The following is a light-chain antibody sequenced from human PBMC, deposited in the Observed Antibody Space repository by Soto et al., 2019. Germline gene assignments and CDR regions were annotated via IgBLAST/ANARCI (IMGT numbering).Light chain of an antibody. CDR1: QTISSNY. CDR3: QQYGSSPKT. Sequence: EIVLKQSPGTLSLSPGDRATLSCRASQTISSNYLAWYQQKPGQAPRLLIYAASTRATGIPDRFSGRGSGTDFTLSISRLEPEDFAVYYCQQYGSSPKTFGQGTKVDIK. J-gene: IGKJ1*01. V-gene: IGKV3-20*01. CDR2: AAS.